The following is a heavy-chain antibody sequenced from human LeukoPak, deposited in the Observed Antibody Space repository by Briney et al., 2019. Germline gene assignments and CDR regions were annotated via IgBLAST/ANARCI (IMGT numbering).Heavy chain of an antibody. CDR2: IYYSGST. V-gene: IGHV4-39*01. CDR3: ASRGWLGTNFDY. J-gene: IGHJ4*02. Sequence: SETLSLTCAVYGGSFNGYYWGWIRQPPGKGLEWIGSIYYSGSTYYNPSLKSRVTISVDTSKNQFSLKLSSVTAADTAVYYCASRGWLGTNFDYWGQGTLVTVSS. CDR1: GGSFNGYY. D-gene: IGHD3-22*01.